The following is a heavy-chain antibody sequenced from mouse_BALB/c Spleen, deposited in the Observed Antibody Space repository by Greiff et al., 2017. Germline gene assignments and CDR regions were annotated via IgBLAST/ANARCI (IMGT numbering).Heavy chain of an antibody. D-gene: IGHD1-2*01. V-gene: IGHV1-9*01. CDR3: ARSHYGYPAWFAY. CDR2: ILPGSGST. CDR1: GYTFSSYW. Sequence: QVQLQQSGAELMKPGASVKISCKATGYTFSSYWIEWVKQRPGHGLEWIGEILPGSGSTNYNEKFKGKATFTADTSSNTAYMQLSSLTSEDSAVYYCARSHYGYPAWFAYWGQGTLVTVSA. J-gene: IGHJ3*01.